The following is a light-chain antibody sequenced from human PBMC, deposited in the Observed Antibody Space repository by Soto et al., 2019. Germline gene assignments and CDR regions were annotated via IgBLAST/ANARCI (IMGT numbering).Light chain of an antibody. CDR1: QGISNY. V-gene: IGKV1-27*01. CDR3: QKYNSAPWT. J-gene: IGKJ1*01. Sequence: DIQMTQSPSSLSASVGDRVTITCRASQGISNYLAWYQQQPVKVPKLLIYVASTLQSGVPSRFSGSGSGTDFTLTISSLQPDDVATYYFQKYNSAPWTFGQGTKVEIK. CDR2: VAS.